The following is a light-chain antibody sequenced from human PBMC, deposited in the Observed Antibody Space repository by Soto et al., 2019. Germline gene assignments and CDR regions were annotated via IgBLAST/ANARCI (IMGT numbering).Light chain of an antibody. Sequence: DIQMTQSPSTLSASVGDRVAITCRASQSISQWVAWYQQKPGRAPDLLIYDASKLKSGVPSRFSGSGSGTEFSLTITILQHDVSAIYYCQQYNGYSWTFGRGTKVEIK. CDR2: DAS. CDR1: QSISQW. J-gene: IGKJ2*02. CDR3: QQYNGYSWT. V-gene: IGKV1-5*01.